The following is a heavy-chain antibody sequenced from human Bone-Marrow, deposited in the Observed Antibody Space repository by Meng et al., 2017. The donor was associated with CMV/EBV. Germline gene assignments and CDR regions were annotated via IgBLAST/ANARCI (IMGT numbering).Heavy chain of an antibody. D-gene: IGHD6-19*01. CDR2: ISSSSSYI. Sequence: GESLKISCAASGFTFSSYSMNWVRQAPGKGLEWVSSISSSSSYIYYADSVKGRFTISRDNAKNSLYLQMNSLRAEDTAVYYCAKDMSSGWYNYYYYGMDVWGQGTTVTVSS. V-gene: IGHV3-21*01. J-gene: IGHJ6*02. CDR1: GFTFSSYS. CDR3: AKDMSSGWYNYYYYGMDV.